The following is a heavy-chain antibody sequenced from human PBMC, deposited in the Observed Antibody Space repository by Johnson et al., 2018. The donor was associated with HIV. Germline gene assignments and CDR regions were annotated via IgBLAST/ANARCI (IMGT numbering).Heavy chain of an antibody. CDR1: GFTFSSYA. V-gene: IGHV3-23*04. CDR2: ISGSGGST. Sequence: VQLVESGGGLVQPGGSLRLSCAASGFTFSSYAMSWVRQAPGKGLEWVSAISGSGGSTYYADSVKGRFTISRDNSKNTLYLQMNSLRAEDTAVYYCAKSPRFTIFGSESKGTFDAWGQGTMVTVSS. J-gene: IGHJ3*01. D-gene: IGHD3-3*01. CDR3: AKSPRFTIFGSESKGTFDA.